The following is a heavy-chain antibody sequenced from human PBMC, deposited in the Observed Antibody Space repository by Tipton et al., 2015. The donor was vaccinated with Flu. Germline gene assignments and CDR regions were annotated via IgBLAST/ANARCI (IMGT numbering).Heavy chain of an antibody. V-gene: IGHV4-39*07. CDR1: GGSISSSSYY. Sequence: TLSLTCTVSGGSISSSSYYWGWIRQPPGKGLEWIGSIYYSGSTYYNPSLKSRVTISVDTSKNQFSLKLSSVTAADTAVYYCARDPTQRCGGDRYSTWASYYGMDVWGQGTTVTVSS. CDR3: ARDPTQRCGGDRYSTWASYYGMDV. D-gene: IGHD2-21*02. J-gene: IGHJ6*02. CDR2: IYYSGST.